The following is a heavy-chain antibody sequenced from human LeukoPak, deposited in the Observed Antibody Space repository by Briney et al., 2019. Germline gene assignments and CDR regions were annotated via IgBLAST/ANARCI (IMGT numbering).Heavy chain of an antibody. CDR3: ARVPPSYGDSSKIYYYYYVDV. D-gene: IGHD2-21*02. CDR1: GGSITNCC. Sequence: SETLSLTCTVSGGSITNCCWGWIRQPAGRGLDWIGRISSTGNTAYSPSLQSRVTMSVDTSKNQFSLKLNSVTAADTAVYYCARVPPSYGDSSKIYYYYYVDVWGKGTPVTVSS. CDR2: ISSTGNT. V-gene: IGHV4-4*07. J-gene: IGHJ6*03.